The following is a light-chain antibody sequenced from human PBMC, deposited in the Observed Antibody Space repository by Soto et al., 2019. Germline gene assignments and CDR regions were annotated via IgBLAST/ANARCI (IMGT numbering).Light chain of an antibody. Sequence: QSVLTQPASVSGSPGQSLTISCTGTSSDVGSYNLVSWYQQHPGKAPKLMIYEVSKRPSGVSNRFSGSKSGNTASLTISGLQAEDEADYYCCSYAGRSTLYVFGSGT. V-gene: IGLV2-23*02. J-gene: IGLJ1*01. CDR3: CSYAGRSTLYV. CDR1: SSDVGSYNL. CDR2: EVS.